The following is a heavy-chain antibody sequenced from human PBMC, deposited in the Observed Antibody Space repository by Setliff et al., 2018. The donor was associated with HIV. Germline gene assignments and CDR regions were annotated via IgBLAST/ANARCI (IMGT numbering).Heavy chain of an antibody. CDR1: GYRFTSYA. CDR2: INTHTGNP. Sequence: ASVKVSCKASGYRFTSYAMNWVRQAPGQGLEWMGWINTHTGNPTYAQGFTGRFVFSLDTSVSTAYLQISSLEAEDTALYYCARDCYGASFDSWGQGTLVTVSS. D-gene: IGHD2-8*01. J-gene: IGHJ4*02. CDR3: ARDCYGASFDS. V-gene: IGHV7-4-1*02.